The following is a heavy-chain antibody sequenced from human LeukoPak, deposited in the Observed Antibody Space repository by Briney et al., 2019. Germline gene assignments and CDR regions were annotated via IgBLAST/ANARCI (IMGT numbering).Heavy chain of an antibody. D-gene: IGHD1-1*01. CDR2: IYYSGST. V-gene: IGHV4-39*01. J-gene: IGHJ6*02. CDR1: GGSISSSSYY. CDR3: ARRGKNYYGMDV. Sequence: SETLSLTCTVSGGSISSSSYYWGWIRQPPGKGLEWIGSIYYSGSTYYNPSLKSRVTISADTSKNQFSLKLSSVTAADTALYYCARRGKNYYGMDVWGQGITVTVSS.